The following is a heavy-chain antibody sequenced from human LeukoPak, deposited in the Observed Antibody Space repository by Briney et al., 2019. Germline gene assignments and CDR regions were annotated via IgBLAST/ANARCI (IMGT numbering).Heavy chain of an antibody. CDR3: AELGITMIGGV. V-gene: IGHV3-23*01. CDR2: ISGSGGST. J-gene: IGHJ6*04. Sequence: GGSLRLSCAASGFTFSSYGMSWVRQAPGKGLEWVSAISGSGGSTYYADSVKGRFTISRDNSKNTLYLQMTSLRAEDTAVYYCAELGITMIGGVWGKGTTVTISS. D-gene: IGHD3-10*02. CDR1: GFTFSSYG.